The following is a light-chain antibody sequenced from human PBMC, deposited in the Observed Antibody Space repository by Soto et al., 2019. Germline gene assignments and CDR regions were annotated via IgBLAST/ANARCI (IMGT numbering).Light chain of an antibody. V-gene: IGKV4-1*01. J-gene: IGKJ4*01. CDR1: QSVLYSSNNKNY. CDR2: WAS. Sequence: DSVMTQSPDALAVSLGERATINCKSSQSVLYSSNNKNYLAWYQQKPGQPPKLLIYWASTRESGVPDRFSGSGSGTDFTLTISSLQAEDVAVYYCQQYYSTPLTFGGGTKVDI. CDR3: QQYYSTPLT.